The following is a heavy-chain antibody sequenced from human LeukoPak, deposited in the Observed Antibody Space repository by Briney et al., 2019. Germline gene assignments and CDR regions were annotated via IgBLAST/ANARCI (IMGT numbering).Heavy chain of an antibody. V-gene: IGHV7-4-1*01. D-gene: IGHD2-2*02. CDR3: ARDSEAAAILHWFDP. Sequence: ASVKVSCKASGYTFTSYAMNWVRQAPGQGLEWMGWINTNTGNPTYAQGFTGRFVFSLDTSVSTAYLQIGSLKAEDTAVYYCARDSEAAAILHWFDPWGQGTLVTVSS. J-gene: IGHJ5*02. CDR2: INTNTGNP. CDR1: GYTFTSYA.